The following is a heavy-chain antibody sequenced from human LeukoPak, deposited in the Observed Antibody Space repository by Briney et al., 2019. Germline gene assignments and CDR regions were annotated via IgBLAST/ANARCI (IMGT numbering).Heavy chain of an antibody. D-gene: IGHD2-15*01. J-gene: IGHJ4*02. CDR1: GGSISSYY. CDR3: ARQRRNDSPFDY. V-gene: IGHV4-4*09. Sequence: SETLSLTCTVSGGSISSYYWSWIRQPPGKGLEWIGYIYTSGSTNYNPSLKSRVTISVDTSKNQFSLKLSSVTAADTAVYYCARQRRNDSPFDYWGQGTLATVSS. CDR2: IYTSGST.